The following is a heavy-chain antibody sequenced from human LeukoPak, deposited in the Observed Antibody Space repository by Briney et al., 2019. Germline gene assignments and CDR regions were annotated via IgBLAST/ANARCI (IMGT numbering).Heavy chain of an antibody. CDR3: ARRPKQPGFWSGYVDY. D-gene: IGHD3-3*01. CDR2: IFYSGST. CDR1: GGSIRSSSHN. J-gene: IGHJ4*02. V-gene: IGHV4-39*01. Sequence: PSETLSLTCTVSGGSIRSSSHNWDWIRQPPGKGLEYIGSIFYSGSTYYNPSLTSRVIISVDTSKNQFSLKLSSVTAADTAVYYCARRPKQPGFWSGYVDYWGQGILVTVSP.